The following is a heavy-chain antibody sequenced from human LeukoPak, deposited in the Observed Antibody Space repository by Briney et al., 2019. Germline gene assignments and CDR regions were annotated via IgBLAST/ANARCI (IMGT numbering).Heavy chain of an antibody. Sequence: GGSLRFSCAASGFTLSTYSMNWVRQAPGKGPEWVSYISSSGRYIDYADSVKGRFTISRDNAKNSLFLQMDSLTAEDTALYYCARAGDPDYWGQGTLVTVSS. J-gene: IGHJ4*02. CDR2: ISSSGRYI. D-gene: IGHD3-10*01. CDR1: GFTLSTYS. CDR3: ARAGDPDY. V-gene: IGHV3-21*01.